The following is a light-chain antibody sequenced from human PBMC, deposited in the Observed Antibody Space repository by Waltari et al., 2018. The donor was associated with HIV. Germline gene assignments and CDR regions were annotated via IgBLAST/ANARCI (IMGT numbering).Light chain of an antibody. CDR3: AASDVSLRSRV. V-gene: IGLV1-44*01. CDR1: NSNIGVNS. CDR2: SDG. Sequence: QSVLTQPHSTSGTPWQRVTISCSGSNSNIGVNSVSWYQQLPGTAPKLLIHSDGQRPSGVPDRGSDSKSGTSASRAISGLQSEDEADYYCAASDVSLRSRVFGTGTKVTVL. J-gene: IGLJ1*01.